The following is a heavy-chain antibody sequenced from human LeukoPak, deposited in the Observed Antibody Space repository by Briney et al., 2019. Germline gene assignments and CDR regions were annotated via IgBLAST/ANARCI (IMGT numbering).Heavy chain of an antibody. CDR1: GYTFTSYG. V-gene: IGHV1-18*01. CDR3: ARGRSYYGSGSYYNWFDP. D-gene: IGHD3-10*01. J-gene: IGHJ5*02. CDR2: ISAYNGNT. Sequence: GASVKVSCKASGYTFTSYGISWVRQAPGQGLEWMGWISAYNGNTNYAQKLQGRVTMTTDTSTSTAYMELRSLRSDDTAVYYCARGRSYYGSGSYYNWFDPWGQGILVTVSS.